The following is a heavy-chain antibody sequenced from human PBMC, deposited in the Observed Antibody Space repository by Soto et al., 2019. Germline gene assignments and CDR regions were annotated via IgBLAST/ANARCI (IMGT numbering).Heavy chain of an antibody. CDR1: GGSISSYY. CDR2: IYYSGST. CDR3: ARSPPFLEWLYFGFHSDNWFDP. D-gene: IGHD3-3*02. V-gene: IGHV4-59*01. J-gene: IGHJ5*02. Sequence: QVQLQESGPGLVKPSETLSLTCTVSGGSISSYYWSWIRQPPGKGLEWIGYIYYSGSTNYNPSLKSRVTISVDTSKNQFSLKLSSVTAADTAVYYCARSPPFLEWLYFGFHSDNWFDPWGQGTLVTVSS.